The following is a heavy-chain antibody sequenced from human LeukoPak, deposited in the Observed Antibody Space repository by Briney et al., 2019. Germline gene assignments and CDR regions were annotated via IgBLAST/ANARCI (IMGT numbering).Heavy chain of an antibody. CDR1: GGSISSYY. CDR2: IYYSGST. Sequence: ASETLSLTCTVSGGSISSYYWSWIRQPPGKGLEWIGYIYYSGSTNYNPSLKSRVTISVDTSKNRFSLKLSSVTAADTAVYYCARGGSTSYREFLYNWFDPWGQGTLVTVSS. V-gene: IGHV4-59*01. CDR3: ARGGSTSYREFLYNWFDP. D-gene: IGHD3-10*01. J-gene: IGHJ5*02.